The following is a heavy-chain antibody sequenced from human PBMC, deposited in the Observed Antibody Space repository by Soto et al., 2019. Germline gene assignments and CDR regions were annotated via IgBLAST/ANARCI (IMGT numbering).Heavy chain of an antibody. V-gene: IGHV4-59*08. Sequence: SEPLSLTCTVSGGSISSYYWSWIRQPPGKGLEWIGYIYYSGSTNYSPSLKSRVTLSVDTSKSQFSLKLSSVTAADTAVYYCARSHNFWSGPDYWGQGTLVTVSS. D-gene: IGHD3-3*01. CDR1: GGSISSYY. CDR3: ARSHNFWSGPDY. CDR2: IYYSGST. J-gene: IGHJ4*02.